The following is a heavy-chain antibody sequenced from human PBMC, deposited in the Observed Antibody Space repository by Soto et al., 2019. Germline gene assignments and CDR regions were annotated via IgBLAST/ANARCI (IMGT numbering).Heavy chain of an antibody. CDR1: GFTFSSYG. J-gene: IGHJ4*02. CDR3: AGWNDRSVRYYFDY. Sequence: QVQLVESGGGVVQPGRSLRLSCAASGFTFSSYGMHWVRQAPGKGLEWVAVISYDGSNKYYADSVKGRFTISRDNSKNTLYLQMNSLRAEDTAVYYCAGWNDRSVRYYFDYWGQGTLVTVSS. D-gene: IGHD1-1*01. V-gene: IGHV3-30*03. CDR2: ISYDGSNK.